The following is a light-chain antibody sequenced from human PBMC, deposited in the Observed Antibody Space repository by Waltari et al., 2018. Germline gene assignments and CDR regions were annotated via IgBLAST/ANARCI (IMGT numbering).Light chain of an antibody. CDR1: QGISTY. Sequence: VIWMTQSPSLLSASPGDRVTITCRMSQGISTYLAWYQQKPGRAPGLLIYGASILHIGVPSRFSGSGSGTDFTLTISSLQSEDVATYYCQQYYSYPRTFGQGTKVEIK. CDR2: GAS. CDR3: QQYYSYPRT. J-gene: IGKJ1*01. V-gene: IGKV1D-8*03.